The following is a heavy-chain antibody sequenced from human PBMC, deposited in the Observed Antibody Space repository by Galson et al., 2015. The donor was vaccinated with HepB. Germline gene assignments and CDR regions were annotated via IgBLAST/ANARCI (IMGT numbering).Heavy chain of an antibody. CDR1: GYRFSSYW. Sequence: QSGAEVKKSGEFLKISCKGSGYRFSSYWIGWVRQMPGKGLEWMGMIYPGDSDTKYSPAFQGQVAISADKSINTAFLQWSSLKAPDTAIYYCASDLLRGDGAFNIWGQGTMVTVSS. V-gene: IGHV5-51*03. CDR3: ASDLLRGDGAFNI. J-gene: IGHJ3*02. D-gene: IGHD3-10*01. CDR2: IYPGDSDT.